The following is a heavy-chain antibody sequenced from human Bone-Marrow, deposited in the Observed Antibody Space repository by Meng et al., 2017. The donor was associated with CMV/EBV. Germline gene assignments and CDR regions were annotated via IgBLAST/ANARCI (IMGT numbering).Heavy chain of an antibody. J-gene: IGHJ6*02. CDR2: ISYDGSNK. CDR3: AREGAYCSSTSCYNDYYYYGMDV. V-gene: IGHV3-30*04. CDR1: GFTFSSYA. Sequence: GESLKISCAASGFTFSSYAMHWVRQAPGKGLEWVAVISYDGSNKYYADSVKGRFTISRDNSKNTLYLQMNSLRAEDTAVYYCAREGAYCSSTSCYNDYYYYGMDVWVQGTTVTVSS. D-gene: IGHD2-2*02.